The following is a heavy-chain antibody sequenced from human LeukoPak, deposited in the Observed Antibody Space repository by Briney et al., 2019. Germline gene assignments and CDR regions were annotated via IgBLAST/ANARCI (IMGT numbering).Heavy chain of an antibody. Sequence: SETLSLTCTVSGDSISSSSYYWGWIRQPPGKGLEWIGSIYYSGSTHYNPSLKSRVTISVDPSKNQFSLNLSSVTAADTAVYYCARHGESNSWYTWFDPWGQGTLVTVSS. CDR1: GDSISSSSYY. CDR3: ARHGESNSWYTWFDP. D-gene: IGHD6-13*01. J-gene: IGHJ5*02. CDR2: IYYSGST. V-gene: IGHV4-39*01.